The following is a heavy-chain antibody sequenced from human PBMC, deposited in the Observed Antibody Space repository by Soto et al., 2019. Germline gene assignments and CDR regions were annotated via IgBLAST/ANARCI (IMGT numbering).Heavy chain of an antibody. V-gene: IGHV4-34*01. CDR2: INHSGST. D-gene: IGHD7-27*01. J-gene: IGHJ4*02. Sequence: QVQLQQWGAGLLKPSETLSLTCAVYGGSFSGYYWNWIRQPPGKGLEWIGEINHSGSTNYNPSLKSRVTLSVDTSKTQSSLKLSSVTAADTAVYYCARGWGRIFDYWGQGTLVTVSS. CDR1: GGSFSGYY. CDR3: ARGWGRIFDY.